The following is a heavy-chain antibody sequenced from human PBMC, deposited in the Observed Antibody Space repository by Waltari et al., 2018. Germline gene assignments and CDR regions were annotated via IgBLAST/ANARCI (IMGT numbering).Heavy chain of an antibody. CDR2: IDSDASTT. J-gene: IGHJ6*02. V-gene: IGHV3-74*01. Sequence: EVLLVESGGGLVPPGGSLRLSCAASGFTFSDYWMHWVRQAPGKGLVWGSRIDSDASTTNYADSVKGRFTISRDNAKNTVYLEMNSLRADDTAVYYCVNGYYYNNMDVWGQGTTVSVAS. CDR3: VNGYYYNNMDV. CDR1: GFTFSDYW.